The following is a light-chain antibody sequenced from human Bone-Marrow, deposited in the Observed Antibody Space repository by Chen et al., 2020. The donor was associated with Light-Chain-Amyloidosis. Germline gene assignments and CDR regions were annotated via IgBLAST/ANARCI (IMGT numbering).Light chain of an antibody. J-gene: IGLJ2*01. CDR3: QSADSSGTYEVI. V-gene: IGLV3-25*03. CDR1: DLPTKY. CDR2: RDT. Sequence: ELTQPPSVSVSPGQTARITCSGDDLPTKYAYWYQQKPGQAPVLVTHRDTERPSGISERFSGSSSGTTATLTISGVQAEDEADYHCQSADSSGTYEVIFGGGTKLTVL.